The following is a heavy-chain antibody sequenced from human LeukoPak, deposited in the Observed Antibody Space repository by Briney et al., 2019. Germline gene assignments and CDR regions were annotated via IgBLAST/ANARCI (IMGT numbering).Heavy chain of an antibody. J-gene: IGHJ3*02. Sequence: WVRQAPGKGLEWVGRIKSKTDGGTTDYAAPVKGRFTISRDDSKNTLYLQMNSLKTEDTAVYYCTTDNPTVIYSSSPPYDAFDIRGQGTMVTVSS. V-gene: IGHV3-15*01. D-gene: IGHD6-6*01. CDR2: IKSKTDGGTT. CDR3: TTDNPTVIYSSSPPYDAFDI.